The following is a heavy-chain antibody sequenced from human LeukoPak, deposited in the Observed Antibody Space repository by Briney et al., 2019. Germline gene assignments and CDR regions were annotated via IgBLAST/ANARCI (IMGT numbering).Heavy chain of an antibody. V-gene: IGHV3-23*01. CDR2: ISGSGDNT. D-gene: IGHD3-22*01. CDR1: GFTFSSYA. CDR3: AKGSYYDSSGSFYFDY. Sequence: GGSLRLSCAASGFTFSSYAMSWVRQAPGKGLEWVSGISGSGDNTYYADSVKGRFTISRDNPKNTLYVQVNSLGTEDTAAYYCAKGSYYDSSGSFYFDYWGQGTLVTVSS. J-gene: IGHJ4*02.